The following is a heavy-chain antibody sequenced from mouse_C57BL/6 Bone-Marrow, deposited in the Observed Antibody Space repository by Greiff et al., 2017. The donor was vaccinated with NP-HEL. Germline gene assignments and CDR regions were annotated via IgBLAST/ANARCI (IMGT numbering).Heavy chain of an antibody. D-gene: IGHD3-2*02. CDR3: ARRQLRLRSYFDY. CDR2: IDPSDSYT. V-gene: IGHV1-59*01. Sequence: QVQLQQPGAELVRPGTSVKLSCKASGYTFTSYWMHWVKQRPGQGLEWIGVIDPSDSYTKYNQKFKGKATLTVDTASSTAYMQLSSLTSEDSAFYYCARRQLRLRSYFDYWGQGTTLTVSS. J-gene: IGHJ2*01. CDR1: GYTFTSYW.